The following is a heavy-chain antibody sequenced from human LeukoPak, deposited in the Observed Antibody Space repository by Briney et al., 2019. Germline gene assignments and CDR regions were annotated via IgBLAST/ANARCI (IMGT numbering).Heavy chain of an antibody. V-gene: IGHV5-51*01. CDR3: ARFGCSSTSCYVGNNWFDP. D-gene: IGHD2-2*01. CDR2: XXXGDSDT. Sequence: RXMPGKGXXXXXXXXXGDSDTRYSPSFQGQVTISADKSISTAYPQWSSLKASDTAMYYCARFGCSSTSCYVGNNWFDPWGQGTLVTVSS. J-gene: IGHJ5*02.